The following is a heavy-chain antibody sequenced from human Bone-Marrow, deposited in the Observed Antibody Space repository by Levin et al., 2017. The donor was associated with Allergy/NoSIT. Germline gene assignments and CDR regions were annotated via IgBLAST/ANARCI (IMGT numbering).Heavy chain of an antibody. V-gene: IGHV1-18*01. Sequence: KISCKASGYTLTSHDLTWVRQAPGQGLEWVGWISPNSGATNYAQRLQGRVTLTRDTSTSTAYMEMWSLTSDDTAVYYCVRGGYRTGYNPWGQGTLVTVSS. CDR3: VRGGYRTGYNP. J-gene: IGHJ5*02. D-gene: IGHD5-24*01. CDR1: GYTLTSHD. CDR2: ISPNSGAT.